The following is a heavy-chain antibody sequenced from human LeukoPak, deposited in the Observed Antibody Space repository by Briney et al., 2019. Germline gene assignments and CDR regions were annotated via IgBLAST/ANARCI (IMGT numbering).Heavy chain of an antibody. V-gene: IGHV3-23*01. J-gene: IGHJ4*02. CDR3: AKGPTVVTYYFDY. CDR1: GFTFSSYA. CDR2: ISGSGGST. D-gene: IGHD4-23*01. Sequence: GGSLRLSCAASGFTFSSYAMSWVRQAPGKGLEWVSAISGSGGSTYYADSVKGQFTISRDNSKNTLYLQMNSLRAEDTAVYYCAKGPTVVTYYFDYWGQGTLVTVSS.